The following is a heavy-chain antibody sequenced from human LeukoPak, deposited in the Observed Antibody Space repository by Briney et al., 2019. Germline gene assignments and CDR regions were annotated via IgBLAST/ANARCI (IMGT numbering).Heavy chain of an antibody. Sequence: SETLSLTCTVSGGSISSYYWSWIRQPPGKGLEWIGYIYYSGSTNYNPSLKSRVTISVDTSKNQFSLKLSSVTAADTAVYYCASQYYDILTGPGGYFDYWAREPWSPSPQ. J-gene: IGHJ4*02. CDR3: ASQYYDILTGPGGYFDY. CDR1: GGSISSYY. CDR2: IYYSGST. V-gene: IGHV4-59*01. D-gene: IGHD3-9*01.